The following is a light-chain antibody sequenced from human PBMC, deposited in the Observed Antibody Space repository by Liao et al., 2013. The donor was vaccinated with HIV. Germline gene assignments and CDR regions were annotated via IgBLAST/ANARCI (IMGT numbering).Light chain of an antibody. CDR3: QAWDSSTASYV. Sequence: SYEVTQPPSVSVSPGQTATITCSGDKLGDKYVCWYQQKSGQSPVLVMYEDSKRPSGIPERFSGSNSGNTATLTISGTQAMDEADYYCQAWDSSTASYVFGTGTKVTVL. CDR1: KLGDKY. CDR2: EDS. V-gene: IGLV3-1*01. J-gene: IGLJ1*01.